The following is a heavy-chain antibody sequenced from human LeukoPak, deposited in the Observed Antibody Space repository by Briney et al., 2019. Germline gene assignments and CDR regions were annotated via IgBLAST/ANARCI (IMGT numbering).Heavy chain of an antibody. CDR2: ISGSGGST. V-gene: IGHV3-23*01. CDR1: GFTVSSNY. Sequence: PGGSLRLSCAASGFTVSSNYMSWVRQAPGKGLEWVSAISGSGGSTYYADSVKGRFTISRDNSKNTLYLQMNSLRAEDTAVYYCAKEVNTMVRGVLYYYGMDVWGQGTTVTVSS. J-gene: IGHJ6*02. CDR3: AKEVNTMVRGVLYYYGMDV. D-gene: IGHD3-10*01.